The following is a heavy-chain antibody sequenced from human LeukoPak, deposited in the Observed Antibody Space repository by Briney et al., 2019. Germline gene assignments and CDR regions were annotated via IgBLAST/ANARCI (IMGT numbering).Heavy chain of an antibody. CDR2: IYYSGST. CDR1: GGSISSYY. Sequence: SETLSLTCTVSGGSISSYYWSWIRQPPGKGLEWIGYIYYSGSTNYNPSLKSRVTISVDTSKNQFSLKLSSVAAADTAVYYCARSYGDCTFDYWGQGTLVTVSS. D-gene: IGHD4-17*01. J-gene: IGHJ4*02. V-gene: IGHV4-59*01. CDR3: ARSYGDCTFDY.